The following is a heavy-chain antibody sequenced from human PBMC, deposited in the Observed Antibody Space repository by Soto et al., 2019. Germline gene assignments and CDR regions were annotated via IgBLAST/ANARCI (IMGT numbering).Heavy chain of an antibody. Sequence: GASVKVSCKASGYTFTSYAMHWVRQAPGQRLEWMGWINAGNGNTKYSQKFQGRVTITRDTSASTAYMELSSLRSEDTAVYYCAREDQPWYYDFWSGYYRGGPFDYWGQGTLVTVSS. CDR1: GYTFTSYA. D-gene: IGHD3-3*01. CDR2: INAGNGNT. V-gene: IGHV1-3*01. J-gene: IGHJ4*02. CDR3: AREDQPWYYDFWSGYYRGGPFDY.